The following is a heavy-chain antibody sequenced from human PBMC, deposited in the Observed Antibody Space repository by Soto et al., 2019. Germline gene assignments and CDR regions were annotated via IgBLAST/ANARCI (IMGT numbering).Heavy chain of an antibody. D-gene: IGHD1-26*01. J-gene: IGHJ6*02. Sequence: QVQLVQSGAEVKKPGASVKVSCKASGYTFTGYYMHWVRQAPGQGLEWMGWINPNSGGTNYAQKFQGWVTMTRDTSISTAYMELSRLTSDDTAVYYCSRGGIVGPADYYYYGMDVWGQGTTVTVSS. V-gene: IGHV1-2*04. CDR2: INPNSGGT. CDR1: GYTFTGYY. CDR3: SRGGIVGPADYYYYGMDV.